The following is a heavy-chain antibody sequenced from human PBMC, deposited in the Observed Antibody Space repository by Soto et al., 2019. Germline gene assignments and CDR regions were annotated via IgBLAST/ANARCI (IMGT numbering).Heavy chain of an antibody. CDR1: GFSVSSASMG. CDR3: ARGLDGSSRYDS. J-gene: IGHJ4*02. D-gene: IGHD6-6*01. CDR2: ISWSDEK. Sequence: SGPTLVNPTETLTLTCTVSGFSVSSASMGVDWIRQPPGKALEWLAHISWSDEKGYSTSLRDRLTIYKDTSKNQVVLTMTNLDPVDTGTYYCARGLDGSSRYDSWGQGTLVTVSS. V-gene: IGHV2-26*01.